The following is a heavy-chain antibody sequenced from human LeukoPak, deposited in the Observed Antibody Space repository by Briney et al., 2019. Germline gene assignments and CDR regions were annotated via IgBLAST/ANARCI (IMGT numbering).Heavy chain of an antibody. V-gene: IGHV4-59*01. CDR3: ARGGNYWPQWWFDP. Sequence: PSETLSLTCTVSGGSISTCYWSWIRQPPGKGLEWIGYIYYTGSTSYNPSLKSRVTMSLDASKNQFSLGLNSVTPADTAVYYCARGGNYWPQWWFDPWGRGTLVSVSS. D-gene: IGHD1-26*01. J-gene: IGHJ5*02. CDR1: GGSISTCY. CDR2: IYYTGST.